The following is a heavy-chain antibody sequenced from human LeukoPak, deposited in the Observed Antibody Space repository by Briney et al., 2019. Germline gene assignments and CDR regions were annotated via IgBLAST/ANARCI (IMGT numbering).Heavy chain of an antibody. CDR1: GGTFSSYA. D-gene: IGHD3-22*01. J-gene: IGHJ4*02. CDR3: ARDSYYYDSSGQNRYYFDY. Sequence: GASVKVSCKASGGTFSSYAISWVRQAPGQGLEWMGRIIPILGIANYAQKFQGRVTITADKSTSTAYMELSSLRSEDTAVYYCARDSYYYDSSGQNRYYFDYWGQGTLVTVSS. CDR2: IIPILGIA. V-gene: IGHV1-69*04.